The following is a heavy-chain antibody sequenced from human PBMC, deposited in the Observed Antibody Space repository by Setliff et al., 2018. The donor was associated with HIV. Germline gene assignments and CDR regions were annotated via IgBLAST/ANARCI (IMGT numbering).Heavy chain of an antibody. CDR3: ASRDTSRYFDDY. CDR1: GFSISSDYY. Sequence: PSETLSLTCSVSGFSISSDYYWNWVRQPPGQGLEWIGYIHYSGSTYSNPSLKSRVSISTDTSKNQFSLKLTSATAADTAVYYCASRDTSRYFDDYWGQGTQVTSPQ. J-gene: IGHJ4*02. CDR2: IHYSGST. V-gene: IGHV4-30-4*08. D-gene: IGHD3-22*01.